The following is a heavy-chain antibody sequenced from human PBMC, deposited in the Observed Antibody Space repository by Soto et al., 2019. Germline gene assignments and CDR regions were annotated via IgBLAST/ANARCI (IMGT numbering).Heavy chain of an antibody. D-gene: IGHD6-19*01. CDR2: IYHSGST. Sequence: SETLSLTCAVSGGSISSSNWWSWVRQPPGKGLEWIGEIYHSGSTNYNPSLKSRVTISVDKSKNQFSLKLSSVTAADTAVYYCASLNAGGWYVGDYYYGMDVWGQGTTVTVSS. CDR1: GGSISSSNW. V-gene: IGHV4-4*02. J-gene: IGHJ6*02. CDR3: ASLNAGGWYVGDYYYGMDV.